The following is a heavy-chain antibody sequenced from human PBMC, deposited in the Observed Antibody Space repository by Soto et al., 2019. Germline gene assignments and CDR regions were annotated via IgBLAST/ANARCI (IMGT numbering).Heavy chain of an antibody. CDR2: IIPMFATT. J-gene: IGHJ5*02. Sequence: QVQLVQSGTEVKKSGSSVKVSCKASGCTFSTYTMSWVRQAPGQGIEWMGGIIPMFATTTYAEKFQGRVTITADESTNTAYMELSSLRYDDTAVYYCTRDLYYFDSSAYYGHNWFDPWGQGTRVTVSS. CDR3: TRDLYYFDSSAYYGHNWFDP. V-gene: IGHV1-69*12. CDR1: GCTFSTYT. D-gene: IGHD3-22*01.